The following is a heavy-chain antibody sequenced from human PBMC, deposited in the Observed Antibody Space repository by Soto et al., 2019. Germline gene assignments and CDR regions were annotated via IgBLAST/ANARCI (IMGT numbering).Heavy chain of an antibody. V-gene: IGHV4-34*01. D-gene: IGHD3-10*01. J-gene: IGHJ6*02. CDR1: DGSFSGYS. CDR3: ARGRQGSRLVMVRGGVRTGNGMDV. Sequence: SETLSLTCAVYDGSFSGYSWSWIRQPPGKGPEWIGEISDSGNTNYNPSLKSRVTISVDTSKNQFSLNLSSVTAADTAVYYCARGRQGSRLVMVRGGVRTGNGMDVWGQGTTVTVSS. CDR2: ISDSGNT.